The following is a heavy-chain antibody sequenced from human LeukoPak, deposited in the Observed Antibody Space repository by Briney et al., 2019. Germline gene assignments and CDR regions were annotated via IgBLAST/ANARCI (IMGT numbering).Heavy chain of an antibody. CDR3: ARVTRDDYFDY. V-gene: IGHV3-21*01. D-gene: IGHD5-24*01. Sequence: GGSLRLSCAASGFTFSSYSMNWVRQAPGKGLEWVSSISSSSSYIYYADSVKGRFTISRDNAKNSLYLQMNSLRAEDTAVYYCARVTRDDYFDYWGQGTLVTVSS. J-gene: IGHJ4*02. CDR2: ISSSSSYI. CDR1: GFTFSSYS.